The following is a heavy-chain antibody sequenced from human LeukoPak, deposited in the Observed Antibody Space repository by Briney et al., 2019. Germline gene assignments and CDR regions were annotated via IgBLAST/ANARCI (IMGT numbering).Heavy chain of an antibody. J-gene: IGHJ4*02. V-gene: IGHV3-74*01. CDR2: IDRDGSRI. Sequence: GGSLRLSCAASGFTFSAYSMNWVRQAPGKGLVWVSRIDRDGSRINYADSVKGRFTISRDNGKNTLFPQMNSLRAEDAAVYYCVRGNDYGGPHYWGQGTLVTVSS. CDR1: GFTFSAYS. CDR3: VRGNDYGGPHY. D-gene: IGHD4-23*01.